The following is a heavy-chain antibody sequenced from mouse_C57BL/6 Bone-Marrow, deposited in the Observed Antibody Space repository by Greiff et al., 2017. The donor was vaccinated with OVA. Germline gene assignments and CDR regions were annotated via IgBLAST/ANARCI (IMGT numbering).Heavy chain of an antibody. CDR1: GYTFTSYW. V-gene: IGHV1-5*01. CDR2: IYPGNSDT. D-gene: IGHD1-1*01. CDR3: TSPPYYYGSSPLFDY. J-gene: IGHJ2*01. Sequence: EVQLQQPGAELARPGASVKMSCKTSGYTFTSYWMHWVKQRPGQGLEWIGAIYPGNSDTSYNQKFKGKAKLTAVTSASTAYMELSSLTNEDSAVYYCTSPPYYYGSSPLFDYWGQGTTLTVSS.